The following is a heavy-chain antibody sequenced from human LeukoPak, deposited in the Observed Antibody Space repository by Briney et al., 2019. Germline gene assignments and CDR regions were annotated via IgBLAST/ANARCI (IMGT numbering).Heavy chain of an antibody. CDR1: GGSISSYY. J-gene: IGHJ1*01. CDR2: IYTSGST. D-gene: IGHD6-19*01. V-gene: IGHV4-4*07. Sequence: SETLSLTCTVSGGSISSYYWSWIRQPAGKGLEWIGRIYTSGSTNYNPSLKSRVTMSVDTSKNQFSLKLSSVTAADTAVYYCAREVVGTPIAVAGTYFQHWCQGTLVTVSS. CDR3: AREVVGTPIAVAGTYFQH.